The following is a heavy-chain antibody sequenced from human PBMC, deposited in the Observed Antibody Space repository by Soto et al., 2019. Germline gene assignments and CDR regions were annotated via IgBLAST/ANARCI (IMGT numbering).Heavy chain of an antibody. CDR3: ARDRPDNYYYYYGMDV. Sequence: ASVKVSCKASGYTFTSYAMHWVRQAPGQRLEWMGWINAGNGNTKYSQKFQGRVTITRDTSASTAYMELSSLRSEDTAVYYCARDRPDNYYYYYGMDVWGQGTTVTVSS. J-gene: IGHJ6*02. CDR1: GYTFTSYA. CDR2: INAGNGNT. D-gene: IGHD1-1*01. V-gene: IGHV1-3*01.